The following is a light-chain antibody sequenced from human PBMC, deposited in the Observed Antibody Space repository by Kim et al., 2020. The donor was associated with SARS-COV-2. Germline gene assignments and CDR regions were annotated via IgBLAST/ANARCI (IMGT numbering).Light chain of an antibody. J-gene: IGLJ1*01. CDR2: QDN. V-gene: IGLV3-1*01. Sequence: SPGQTAGITCSGYELVDKYVSWYQQKPGQYPVVVIYQDNQRPSGIPERFSGSNSGNTATLTISGTQAMDEADYYCQAWDSSTHNYVFGAGTKVTVL. CDR3: QAWDSSTHNYV. CDR1: ELVDKY.